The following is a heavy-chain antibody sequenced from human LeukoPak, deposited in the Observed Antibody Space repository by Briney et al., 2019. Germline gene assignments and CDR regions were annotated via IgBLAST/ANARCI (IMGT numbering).Heavy chain of an antibody. CDR1: GESFSGYY. J-gene: IGHJ4*02. D-gene: IGHD2-21*01. V-gene: IGHV4-34*01. Sequence: PSETLSLTCAVYGESFSGYYWSWVRQPPGKGLEWIGVINHRGSTNYNPSLKSRVTISVDTSKDQFSLKLNSVTAADTAIYYCARGDITTGGAPFDHWGQGSLVTVSS. CDR2: INHRGST. CDR3: ARGDITTGGAPFDH.